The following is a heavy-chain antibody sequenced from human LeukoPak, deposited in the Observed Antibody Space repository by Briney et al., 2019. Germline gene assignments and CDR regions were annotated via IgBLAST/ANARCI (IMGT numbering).Heavy chain of an antibody. D-gene: IGHD3-10*01. V-gene: IGHV3-23*01. J-gene: IGHJ4*02. CDR2: ISGSAGGT. CDR3: AKRGIVIRAVIIVGFHKEAYYFDD. Sequence: GGSLRLSCAVSGITLSNYGMSWVRQAPGKGLEWVAGISGSAGGTIYAASVKGRFTISRDNPRNTLYLQMNSLRAEDTAVYFCAKRGIVIRAVIIVGFHKEAYYFDDWGQGALVTVSS. CDR1: GITLSNYG.